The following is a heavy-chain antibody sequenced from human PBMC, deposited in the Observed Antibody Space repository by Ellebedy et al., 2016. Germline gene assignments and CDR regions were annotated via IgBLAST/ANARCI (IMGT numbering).Heavy chain of an antibody. V-gene: IGHV1-46*02. CDR3: ARYTYAMDV. J-gene: IGHJ6*02. CDR2: INPRGGST. Sequence: ASVKVSCKASGYTFNDYYTHWVRLAPGQGLEWIGRINPRGGSTGYLQKFQGRVTITRDTSASTAYMELSSLRSEDTAVYYCARYTYAMDVWGQGTTVIVSS. CDR1: GYTFNDYY.